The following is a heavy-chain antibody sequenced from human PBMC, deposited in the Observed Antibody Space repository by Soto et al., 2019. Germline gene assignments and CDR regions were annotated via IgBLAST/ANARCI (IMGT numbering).Heavy chain of an antibody. CDR1: GVSLNTADTW. CDR3: VRSRQMESGNDYGLHV. D-gene: IGHD1-1*01. J-gene: IGHJ6*02. Sequence: QVQLQESGSGLVKPSQSLSLTCTVSGVSLNTADTWWSWIRQSPGKGLEFIGYYHSGGSTYYDASFKSRVIISADTSNSQFSLKLSSVTVADPAVYFCVRSRQMESGNDYGLHVWGQGTTVTVSS. CDR2: YHSGGST. V-gene: IGHV4-30-4*01.